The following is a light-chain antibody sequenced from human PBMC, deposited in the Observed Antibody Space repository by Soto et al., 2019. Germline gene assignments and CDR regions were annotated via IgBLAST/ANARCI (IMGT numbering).Light chain of an antibody. CDR1: QDISSF. V-gene: IGKV1-9*01. CDR3: QQLYSYPLT. J-gene: IGKJ4*01. Sequence: DIQLTQSPSFLSASVGDRVTVTCRASQDISSFLAWYHQTPGKAPNLLIYAASTLQSGVPSRVSGSGSGTEFTVTISSLQPEDFATYYCQQLYSYPLTFGGGTKVEIK. CDR2: AAS.